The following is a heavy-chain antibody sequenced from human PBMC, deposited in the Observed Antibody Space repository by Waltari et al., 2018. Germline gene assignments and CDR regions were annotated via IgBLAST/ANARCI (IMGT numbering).Heavy chain of an antibody. V-gene: IGHV3-23*01. D-gene: IGHD1-7*01. J-gene: IGHJ4*02. CDR1: GFTFDTFA. Sequence: EGQLLESGGGLVQPGGTLRLSCATSGFTFDTFAVSWVRPAPGKGLEWFATISSSGSYTFYAESVKGRFTISRDNSKNMLFLQMSSLRVDDTAVYYCAKEPRGNNWNFYFDDWGQGTLVTVSS. CDR2: ISSSGSYT. CDR3: AKEPRGNNWNFYFDD.